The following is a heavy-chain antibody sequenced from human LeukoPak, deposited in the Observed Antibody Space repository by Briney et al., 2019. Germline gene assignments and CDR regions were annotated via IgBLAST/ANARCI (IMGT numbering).Heavy chain of an antibody. CDR3: ARGGFGELVDYYYYGMDV. D-gene: IGHD3-10*01. CDR2: IKQDGSEK. J-gene: IGHJ6*02. CDR1: GFTFSSYW. Sequence: GGSLRLSCAASGFTFSSYWMSWVRQAPGKGLEWVANIKQDGSEKYYVDSVKGRFTISRDNAKTSLYLQMNSLRAEDTAVYYCARGGFGELVDYYYYGMDVWGQGTTVTVSS. V-gene: IGHV3-7*01.